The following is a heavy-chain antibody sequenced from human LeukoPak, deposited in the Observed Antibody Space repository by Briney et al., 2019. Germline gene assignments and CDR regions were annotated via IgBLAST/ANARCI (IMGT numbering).Heavy chain of an antibody. CDR3: ASKTGYCSSTSCRNYHYYMDV. CDR2: IIPIFGTA. J-gene: IGHJ6*03. V-gene: IGHV1-69*01. Sequence: SSVKVSCKASGGTFSSYAISWVRQAPGQGLEWMGGIIPIFGTANYAQKFQGRVTITADESTSTAYMELSSLRSEDTAVYYCASKTGYCSSTSCRNYHYYMDVWGKGTTVTVSS. D-gene: IGHD2-2*01. CDR1: GGTFSSYA.